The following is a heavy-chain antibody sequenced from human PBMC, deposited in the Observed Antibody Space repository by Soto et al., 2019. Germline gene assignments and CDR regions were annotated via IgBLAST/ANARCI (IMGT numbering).Heavy chain of an antibody. D-gene: IGHD2-21*02. CDR1: GGTFSSYA. Sequence: SVKVSCKASGGTFSSYAISCVRQAPGQGLEWXGGXXLXXXXXNXXXKCQGRVTITADESTSTAYMELSSLRFEDTAVYYCARDPVGGNSGPWGQGTLVTASS. J-gene: IGHJ5*02. CDR3: ARDPVGGNSGP. CDR2: XXLXXXXX. V-gene: IGHV1-69*13.